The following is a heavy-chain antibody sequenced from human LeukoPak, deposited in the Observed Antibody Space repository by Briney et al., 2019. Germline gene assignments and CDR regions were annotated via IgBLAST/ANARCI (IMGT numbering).Heavy chain of an antibody. CDR3: AREGLDP. Sequence: ASVKVSCKASGYTFTSYDINWVRQATGQGLEWMGWMNPNSGNTVYAQSFQGRVTITTDTSINTSYMELSSLRSEDTAVYLCAREGLDPWGQGTLVTVSS. CDR2: MNPNSGNT. J-gene: IGHJ5*02. CDR1: GYTFTSYD. V-gene: IGHV1-8*01.